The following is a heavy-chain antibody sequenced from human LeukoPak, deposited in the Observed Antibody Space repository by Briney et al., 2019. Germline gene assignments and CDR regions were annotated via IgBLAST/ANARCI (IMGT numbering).Heavy chain of an antibody. CDR3: ARAKSTIAARGYFDD. J-gene: IGHJ4*02. D-gene: IGHD6-6*01. Sequence: GRSLRLSCAASGSTFSSYGMHWVRQAPGKGLEWVAIIWYDGSNQYYADSVKGRFTISRDNSKNTVYLQMNSLRAEDTAVYYCARAKSTIAARGYFDDWGQGTLVTVSS. CDR2: IWYDGSNQ. CDR1: GSTFSSYG. V-gene: IGHV3-33*01.